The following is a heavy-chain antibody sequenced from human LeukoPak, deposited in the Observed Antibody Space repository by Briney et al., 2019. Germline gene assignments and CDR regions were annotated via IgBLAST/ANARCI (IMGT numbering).Heavy chain of an antibody. J-gene: IGHJ6*03. CDR3: ARNFQYRGYGGYYYHYYYMDV. D-gene: IGHD1-26*01. CDR1: GGSFSGYY. Sequence: SETLSLTCGVYGGSFSGYYWSWIRQPPGKGLEWIGEINHSGSTNYNPSLKSRVTISVDTSKNQFSLKLSSVTAADTAVYYCARNFQYRGYGGYYYHYYYMDVWGRGTTVTVSS. V-gene: IGHV4-34*01. CDR2: INHSGST.